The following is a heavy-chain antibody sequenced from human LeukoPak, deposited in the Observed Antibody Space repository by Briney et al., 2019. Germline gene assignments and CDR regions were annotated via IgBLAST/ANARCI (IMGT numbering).Heavy chain of an antibody. CDR2: TSGSGGNT. CDR3: ARNRGATGYYWFDY. V-gene: IGHV3-23*01. D-gene: IGHD3-9*01. Sequence: GGSLRLSCAASGFTFSSYAMSWVRLAPGKGLEWVSATSGSGGNTYYADSVRGRFTLSRENSKNTLYLQMNSLRADDTAVYYCARNRGATGYYWFDYWGQGTLVTVSS. J-gene: IGHJ4*02. CDR1: GFTFSSYA.